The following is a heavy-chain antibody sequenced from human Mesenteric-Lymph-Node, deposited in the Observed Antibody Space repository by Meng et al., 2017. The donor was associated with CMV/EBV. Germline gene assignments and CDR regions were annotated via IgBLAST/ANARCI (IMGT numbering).Heavy chain of an antibody. D-gene: IGHD1-26*01. CDR2: IYYSGTT. V-gene: IGHV4-61*01. J-gene: IGHJ4*02. CDR1: DSISSGSYF. Sequence: DSISSGSYFWTWIRQPPGKELEWIGYIYYSGTTNYNPSLKSRVTISVDTSNNQFSLKLASVTAADTALYFCARDTMGASRPYFFDYWGQGILVTVSS. CDR3: ARDTMGASRPYFFDY.